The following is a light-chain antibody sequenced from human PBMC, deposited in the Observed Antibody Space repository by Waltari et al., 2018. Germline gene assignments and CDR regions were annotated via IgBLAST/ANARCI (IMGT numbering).Light chain of an antibody. CDR3: QHYLRLPAT. CDR1: QSVSTS. V-gene: IGKV3-20*01. J-gene: IGKJ1*01. Sequence: EIVLTQSPGTLSLSPGKRATLSCRASQSVSTSLAWYQQKPGQAPRLLIYHASTRATGLPDRFSGSGSGTDFSLTISRLEPEDFAVYHCQHYLRLPATFGQGTKVENK. CDR2: HAS.